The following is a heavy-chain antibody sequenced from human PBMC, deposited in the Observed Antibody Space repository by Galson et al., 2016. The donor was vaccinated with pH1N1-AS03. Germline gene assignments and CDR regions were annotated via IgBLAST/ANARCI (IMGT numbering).Heavy chain of an antibody. J-gene: IGHJ4*02. Sequence: ETLSLPCTVSGGYVRSSRNYWGWIRPPPGKGLEWIGSMYYTGSTYKTPSLQSRATISVDTSKNQFSLKLIPVNAAATAVYYCARHERWFSSGWDIDSWSLGTLVTVFS. CDR2: MYYTGST. D-gene: IGHD6-19*01. CDR1: GGYVRSSRNY. V-gene: IGHV4-39*07. CDR3: ARHERWFSSGWDIDS.